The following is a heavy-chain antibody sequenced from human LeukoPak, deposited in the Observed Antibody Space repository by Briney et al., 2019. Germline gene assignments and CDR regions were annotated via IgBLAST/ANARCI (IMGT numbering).Heavy chain of an antibody. J-gene: IGHJ6*02. CDR1: GFTFEDYG. Sequence: GGSLRLSCEASGFTFEDYGMTWVRQRPGKGLEYVCEINWNGDNPVYENSLRGRFTISRDNAKNSVYLQMSSLRVGDTAVYYCARAMYYYDSSGSYGMDVWGQGTTVTVSS. CDR3: ARAMYYYDSSGSYGMDV. D-gene: IGHD3-22*01. V-gene: IGHV3-20*04. CDR2: INWNGDNP.